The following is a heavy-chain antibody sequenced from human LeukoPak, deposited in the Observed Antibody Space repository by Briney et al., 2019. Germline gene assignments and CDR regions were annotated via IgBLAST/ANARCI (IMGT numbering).Heavy chain of an antibody. CDR1: GGSISSYY. V-gene: IGHV4-59*01. J-gene: IGHJ4*02. Sequence: SETLSLTCTVSGGSISSYYWSWIRQPPGKGLEWIGYIYYSGSTNYNPSLKSRVTISVDTSKNQFSLKLSSVTAADTAVYYCARRYDYWGQGTLVTDSS. CDR3: ARRYDY. CDR2: IYYSGST.